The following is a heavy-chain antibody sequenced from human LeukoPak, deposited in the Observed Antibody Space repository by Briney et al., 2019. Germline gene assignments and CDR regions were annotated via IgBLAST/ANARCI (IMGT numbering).Heavy chain of an antibody. J-gene: IGHJ4*02. Sequence: ASVKASCKASGYTFTNYGVTWVRQAPGQGLEWMGWISPYNGDTDYAQKLLGRVTMTTDTSTSTAYMELRSLRSDDTAVYYCARDGDRQWPAVPEYYFDFWGQGTLVTVSS. V-gene: IGHV1-18*01. CDR2: ISPYNGDT. CDR1: GYTFTNYG. D-gene: IGHD6-19*01. CDR3: ARDGDRQWPAVPEYYFDF.